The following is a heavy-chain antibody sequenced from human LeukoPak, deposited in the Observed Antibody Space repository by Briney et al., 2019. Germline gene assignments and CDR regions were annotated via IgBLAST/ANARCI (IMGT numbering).Heavy chain of an antibody. J-gene: IGHJ4*02. CDR2: ISESGVTT. D-gene: IGHD6-6*01. Sequence: GGSLRLSCAASGFTFSSYAMSWVRQAPGKGGEWVSAISESGVTTYYADSVKGRFTISRDNSKNTLYLQVNSLRAEDTAVYYCAKGSSMTIAARLNYWGQGTLVTVSS. CDR3: AKGSSMTIAARLNY. CDR1: GFTFSSYA. V-gene: IGHV3-23*01.